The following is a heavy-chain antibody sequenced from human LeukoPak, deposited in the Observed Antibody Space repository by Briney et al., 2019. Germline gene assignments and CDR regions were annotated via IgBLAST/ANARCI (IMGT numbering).Heavy chain of an antibody. V-gene: IGHV1-69*06. J-gene: IGHJ4*02. CDR2: IIPIFGTA. CDR3: ARFLNFGSTSWYYFDY. CDR1: GGTFSNYA. D-gene: IGHD2-2*01. Sequence: GASAKVSCKASGGTFSNYAISWVRQAPGQGLEWMGGIIPIFGTANYAQKFQGRVTITADKSTSTAYMELSSLRSEDTAVYYCARFLNFGSTSWYYFDYWGQGTLVTVSS.